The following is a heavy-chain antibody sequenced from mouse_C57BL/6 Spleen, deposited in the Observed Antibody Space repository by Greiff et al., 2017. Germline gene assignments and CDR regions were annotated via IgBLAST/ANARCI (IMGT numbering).Heavy chain of an antibody. V-gene: IGHV1-19*01. CDR3: ARFGYSNLYYFDD. CDR1: GYTFTDYY. J-gene: IGHJ2*01. D-gene: IGHD2-5*01. Sequence: EVKLMESGPVLVKPGASVKMSCKASGYTFTDYYMNWVKQSHGKSLEWIGVINPYNGGTSYNQKFKGKATLTVDKSSSTAYMELNSLTSEDSAVYYCARFGYSNLYYFDDWGQGTTLTVSS. CDR2: INPYNGGT.